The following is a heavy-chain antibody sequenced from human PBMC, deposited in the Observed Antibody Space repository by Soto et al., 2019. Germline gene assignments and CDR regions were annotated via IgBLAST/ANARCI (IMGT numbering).Heavy chain of an antibody. CDR2: MNPNSGNT. V-gene: IGHV1-8*01. Sequence: ASVKVSCKASGYTFTSYDINWVRQATGQGLEWMGWMNPNSGNTGYAQKFQGRVTMTRNTSISTAYMELSSLRSEDTAVYYCARIPLWFGEFPIPYYYYYMDVWGKGTTVTVSS. CDR1: GYTFTSYD. J-gene: IGHJ6*03. D-gene: IGHD3-10*01. CDR3: ARIPLWFGEFPIPYYYYYMDV.